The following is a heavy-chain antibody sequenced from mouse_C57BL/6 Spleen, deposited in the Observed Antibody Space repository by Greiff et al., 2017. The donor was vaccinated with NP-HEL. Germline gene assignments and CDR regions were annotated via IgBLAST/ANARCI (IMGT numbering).Heavy chain of an antibody. CDR1: GYAFSSSW. V-gene: IGHV1-82*01. J-gene: IGHJ3*01. Sequence: QVQLKQSGPELVKPGASVKISCQASGYAFSSSWMNWVTQRPGKGLEWIGRIYPGDGDTNYNGKFKGKATLTADKSSSTAYMQLSSLTSEDSAVYFCARDDYYGSSPFAYWGQGTLVTVSA. CDR3: ARDDYYGSSPFAY. D-gene: IGHD1-1*01. CDR2: IYPGDGDT.